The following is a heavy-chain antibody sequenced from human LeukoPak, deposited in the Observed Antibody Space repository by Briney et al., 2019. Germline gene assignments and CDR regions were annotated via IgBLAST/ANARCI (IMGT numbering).Heavy chain of an antibody. CDR3: ARAGRGIAARREGYYYYYYMDV. Sequence: GGSLRLPCAASGFTFSSYSMNWVRQAPGKGLEWVSSISSSSSYIYYADSVKGRFTISRDNAKNSLYLQMNSLRAEDTAVYYCARAGRGIAARREGYYYYYYMDVWGKGTTVTVSS. CDR1: GFTFSSYS. D-gene: IGHD6-6*01. V-gene: IGHV3-21*01. CDR2: ISSSSSYI. J-gene: IGHJ6*03.